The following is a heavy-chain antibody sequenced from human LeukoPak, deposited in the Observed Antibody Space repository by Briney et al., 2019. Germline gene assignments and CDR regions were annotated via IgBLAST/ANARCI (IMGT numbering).Heavy chain of an antibody. J-gene: IGHJ4*02. V-gene: IGHV3-48*01. CDR2: ISYSSSPI. Sequence: GGSLRLSCAASGFTFSTYSMKWVRQAPGKGLECVSYISYSSSPIYYADSVKGRFTISRDNAKNSLYLQMNSLRAEDTAVYYCARAVGNHFDYWGQGTLITVSS. CDR3: ARAVGNHFDY. D-gene: IGHD4-23*01. CDR1: GFTFSTYS.